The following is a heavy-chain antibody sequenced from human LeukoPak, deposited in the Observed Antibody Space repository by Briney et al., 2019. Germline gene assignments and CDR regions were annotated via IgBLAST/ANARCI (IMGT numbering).Heavy chain of an antibody. CDR2: IYSGGST. CDR3: ARGAHYYYYGMDV. J-gene: IGHJ6*02. V-gene: IGHV3-53*01. CDR1: GVTVSSNY. Sequence: PGGSLRLSRAASGVTVSSNYMSGVRQAPGKGLEWGSVIYSGGSTSYADSVKGRFTISIDNSKNTLYLQMNSLRAEDTAVYYCARGAHYYYYGMDVWGQGTTVTVSS.